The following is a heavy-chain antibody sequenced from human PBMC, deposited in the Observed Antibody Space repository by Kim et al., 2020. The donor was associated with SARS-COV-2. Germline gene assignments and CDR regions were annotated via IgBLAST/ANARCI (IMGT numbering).Heavy chain of an antibody. CDR3: ARGDRDYYYYYYGMDV. Sequence: SVKGRFTISRDNAKNSLYLQMNSLRAEDTAVYYCARGDRDYYYYYYGMDVWGQGTTVTVSS. V-gene: IGHV3-11*06. J-gene: IGHJ6*02.